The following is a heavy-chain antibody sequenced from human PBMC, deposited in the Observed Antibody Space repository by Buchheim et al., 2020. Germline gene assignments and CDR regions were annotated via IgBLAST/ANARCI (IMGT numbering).Heavy chain of an antibody. CDR1: GGSIFTYY. J-gene: IGHJ5*02. CDR2: MDGSGRS. Sequence: QVQLQESGPGLVKPSETLSLTCSVSGGSIFTYYWSWIRQAPGKGLEWIGYMDGSGRSNYNPSLKSRVTISVDTSKNQFSLNLSSVTAADTAIYYCAKKRSDNWFDPWGQGIL. V-gene: IGHV4-59*01. CDR3: AKKRSDNWFDP.